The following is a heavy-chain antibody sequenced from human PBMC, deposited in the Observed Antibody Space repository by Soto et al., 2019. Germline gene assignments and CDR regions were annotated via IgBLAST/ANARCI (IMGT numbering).Heavy chain of an antibody. D-gene: IGHD1-26*01. CDR3: ARGYGGSYYHSFET. V-gene: IGHV1-2*04. J-gene: IGHJ3*02. CDR2: INPNSGGT. CDR1: GYTFTGYY. Sequence: ASVKVSCKASGYTFTGYYMHWVRQAPGQGLEWMGWINPNSGGTNYAQKFQGWVTMTRDTSISTAYMELSRLRSDDTAVYYCARGYGGSYYHSFETWGQGTMVTGSS.